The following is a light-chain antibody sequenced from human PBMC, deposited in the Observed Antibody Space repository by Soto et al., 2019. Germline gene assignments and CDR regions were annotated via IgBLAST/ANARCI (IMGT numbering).Light chain of an antibody. Sequence: EIMMTQSPAILSVSPGERATLSCRASQSVSINLAWYQQRPDQVPRILIYGASSRDTGIPARFSGSGSGTDFTLTISSLQSEDFSTYYCQKYNSDPFTFGPGTKVDIK. V-gene: IGKV3-15*01. J-gene: IGKJ3*01. CDR2: GAS. CDR3: QKYNSDPFT. CDR1: QSVSIN.